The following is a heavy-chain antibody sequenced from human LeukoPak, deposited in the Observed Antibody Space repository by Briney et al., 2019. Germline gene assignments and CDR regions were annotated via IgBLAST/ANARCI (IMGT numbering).Heavy chain of an antibody. CDR1: GFTFDDYG. CDR2: INWNGGST. Sequence: GGSLRLFCAASGFTFDDYGMSWVRQAPGKGLEWVSGINWNGGSTGYADSVKGRFTISRDNAKNSLYLQMNSLRAEDTALYHCARVVSDLGSGSYTYYFDYWGQGTLVTVSS. V-gene: IGHV3-20*01. D-gene: IGHD1-26*01. J-gene: IGHJ4*02. CDR3: ARVVSDLGSGSYTYYFDY.